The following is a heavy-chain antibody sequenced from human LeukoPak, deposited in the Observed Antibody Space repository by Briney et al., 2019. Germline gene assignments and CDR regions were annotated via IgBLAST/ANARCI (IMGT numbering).Heavy chain of an antibody. V-gene: IGHV4-59*12. CDR3: ARGKRGVWFGELFSWFDP. D-gene: IGHD3-10*01. Sequence: SETLSLTCTVSGGSISSYYWSWIRQPPGKGLEWIGYIYYSGSTNYNPSLKSRVTISVDTSKNQFSLKLSSVTAADTAVYNCARGKRGVWFGELFSWFDPWGQGTLVTVSS. J-gene: IGHJ5*02. CDR2: IYYSGST. CDR1: GGSISSYY.